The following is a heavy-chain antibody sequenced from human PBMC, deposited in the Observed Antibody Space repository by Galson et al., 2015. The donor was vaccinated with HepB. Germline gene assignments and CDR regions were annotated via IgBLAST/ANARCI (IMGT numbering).Heavy chain of an antibody. Sequence: SVKVSCKASGYTFTSYAMHWVRQAPGQRLEWMGWINAGNGNTKYSQKFQGRVTITRDTSASTAYMELSSLRSEDTAVYYCARDGWIFGVSGPLDYWGQGTLVTVSS. J-gene: IGHJ4*02. D-gene: IGHD3-3*01. CDR3: ARDGWIFGVSGPLDY. CDR2: INAGNGNT. CDR1: GYTFTSYA. V-gene: IGHV1-3*01.